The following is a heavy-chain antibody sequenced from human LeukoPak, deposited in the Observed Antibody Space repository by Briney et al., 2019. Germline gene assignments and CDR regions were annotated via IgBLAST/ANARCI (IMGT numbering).Heavy chain of an antibody. CDR3: ARRNYYGSGLDY. V-gene: IGHV4-39*01. Sequence: PSETLSLTCTVSGGSISSSDYYWGWIRQPPGKGLEWIGSIYYSGGTYYNPSLKSRVTISVDTSKNQFSLRLSSVTAADTAFYFCARRNYYGSGLDYWGQGTLVTVSS. J-gene: IGHJ4*02. CDR2: IYYSGGT. D-gene: IGHD3-10*01. CDR1: GGSISSSDYY.